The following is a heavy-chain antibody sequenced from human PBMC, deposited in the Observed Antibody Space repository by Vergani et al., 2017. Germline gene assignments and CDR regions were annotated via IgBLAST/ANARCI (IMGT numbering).Heavy chain of an antibody. V-gene: IGHV3-53*02. CDR1: GFTVSSNY. J-gene: IGHJ4*02. Sequence: EVQLVETGGGLIQPGGSLRLSCAASGFTVSSNYMSWVGQAPGKGLEWVSVIYSGGSTYYADSVKGRFTISRDNSKNTLYLQMNSLRAEDTAVYYCKGDFWSGYLRGFDYWGQGTLVTVSS. CDR2: IYSGGST. CDR3: KGDFWSGYLRGFDY. D-gene: IGHD3-3*01.